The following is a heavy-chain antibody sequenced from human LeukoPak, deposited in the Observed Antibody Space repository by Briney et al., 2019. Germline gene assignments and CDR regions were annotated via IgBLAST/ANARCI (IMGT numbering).Heavy chain of an antibody. CDR1: GFTFSSFG. D-gene: IGHD2-21*02. J-gene: IGHJ5*02. CDR2: ISSSGNYI. Sequence: GGSLRLSCAVSGFTFSSFGMNWVRQAPGKGLEWVSSISSSGNYIYYADSVKGRFTITRDNAKNSLYLQMNSLRAEDTAVYYCASSIVVVTARYNWFDPWGQGTLVTVSS. CDR3: ASSIVVVTARYNWFDP. V-gene: IGHV3-21*01.